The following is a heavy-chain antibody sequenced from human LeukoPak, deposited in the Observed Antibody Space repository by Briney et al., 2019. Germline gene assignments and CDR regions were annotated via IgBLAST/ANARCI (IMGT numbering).Heavy chain of an antibody. Sequence: PGGSLRLSCAASGFTFDDYAMHWVRQAPGKGLEWVSLISWDGGSTYYADSVKGRFTVSRDNSKNSLYLQMNSLRAEDTALYYRAKDKDQDIVGVPAATSINYYYMDVWGKGTTVTVSS. J-gene: IGHJ6*03. D-gene: IGHD2-2*01. CDR3: AKDKDQDIVGVPAATSINYYYMDV. CDR2: ISWDGGST. V-gene: IGHV3-43D*03. CDR1: GFTFDDYA.